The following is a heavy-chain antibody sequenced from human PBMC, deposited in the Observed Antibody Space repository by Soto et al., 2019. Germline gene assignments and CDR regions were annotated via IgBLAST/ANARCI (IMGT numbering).Heavy chain of an antibody. CDR3: ESLGYCSSTSSPKSGPWFAP. CDR2: IIPILGIA. CDR1: GGTFSSYT. D-gene: IGHD2-2*01. Sequence: GASVKVSCKASGGTFSSYTISWVRQAPGQGLEWMGRIIPILGIANYAQKFQGRVTITADKSTSTAYMELSSLRSEDTAVYYCESLGYCSSTSSPKSGPWFAPGGRGTRVTVPS. V-gene: IGHV1-69*02. J-gene: IGHJ5*02.